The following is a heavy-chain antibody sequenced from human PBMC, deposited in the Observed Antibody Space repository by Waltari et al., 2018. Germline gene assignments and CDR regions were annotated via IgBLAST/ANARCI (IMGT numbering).Heavy chain of an antibody. J-gene: IGHJ4*02. CDR2: IYHDGRT. V-gene: IGHV4-38-2*02. D-gene: IGHD2-15*01. CDR3: ARLGILQTFDS. Sequence: QVQLHESGPGLVKPSETLSLTCTVSNYSINSGYYWGWIRQSPGKGLEWVGNIYHDGRTYYNPSLKSRVTISLDTSKNQFSLKMNSMTAADTAIYYCARLGILQTFDSWGQGTLVTVSS. CDR1: NYSINSGYY.